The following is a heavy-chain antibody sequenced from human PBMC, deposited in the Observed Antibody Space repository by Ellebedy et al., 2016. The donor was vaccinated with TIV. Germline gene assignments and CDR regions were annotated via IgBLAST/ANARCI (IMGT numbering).Heavy chain of an antibody. D-gene: IGHD3-10*01. Sequence: GESLKISCAASGFTVGTNYMNWIRQAPGTGLEWVSLIFGGGTTYYADSVKGRFTMSSDTSTNMVFLQINSLRAEDTAVYYCARDGGLGELLEGYFDSWGQGTLVTVSS. CDR1: GFTVGTNY. CDR3: ARDGGLGELLEGYFDS. CDR2: IFGGGTT. V-gene: IGHV3-66*01. J-gene: IGHJ4*02.